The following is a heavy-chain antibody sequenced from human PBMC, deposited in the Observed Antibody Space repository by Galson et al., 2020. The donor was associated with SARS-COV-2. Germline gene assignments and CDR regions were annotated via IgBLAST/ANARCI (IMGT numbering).Heavy chain of an antibody. V-gene: IGHV4-39*07. Sequence: SETLSLTCSVSGVSISSSPYYWGWIRQPPGKGLEWIGLIYYAGITYYNPSLKSRVTISLDTSKNHFSLKLNSLSAADTAVYFCARSNYDIWSGSSLYYFDSWGQGTLVTVSS. J-gene: IGHJ4*02. CDR2: IYYAGIT. D-gene: IGHD3-3*01. CDR3: ARSNYDIWSGSSLYYFDS. CDR1: GVSISSSPYY.